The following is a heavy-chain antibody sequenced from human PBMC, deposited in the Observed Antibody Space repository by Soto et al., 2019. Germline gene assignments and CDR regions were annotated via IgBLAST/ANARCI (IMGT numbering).Heavy chain of an antibody. CDR3: ARSGGLDRDFNY. Sequence: GAPVEVSCKASGGTLSNDSFNWVGTAPGQGLEWMGGIIPMFDTPIYAQKFQDRVTITADESTSTAYMQLSSLRSGDTAVYYCARSGGLDRDFNYWGQGSLVTVSS. V-gene: IGHV1-69*13. D-gene: IGHD2-15*01. CDR1: GGTLSNDS. J-gene: IGHJ4*02. CDR2: IIPMFDTP.